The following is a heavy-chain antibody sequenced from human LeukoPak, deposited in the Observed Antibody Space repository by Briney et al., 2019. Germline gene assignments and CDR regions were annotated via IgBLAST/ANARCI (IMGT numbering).Heavy chain of an antibody. CDR3: ARESSGSWEYFDY. CDR2: IYYSGST. J-gene: IGHJ4*02. D-gene: IGHD2-15*01. Sequence: PSETLSLTCTVSGGSISSYYWSWIRQPPGKGLEWIGYIYYSGSTNYNPSLKSRVTISVDTFKNQFSLKLSSVTAADTAVYYCARESSGSWEYFDYWGQGTLVTVSS. V-gene: IGHV4-59*01. CDR1: GGSISSYY.